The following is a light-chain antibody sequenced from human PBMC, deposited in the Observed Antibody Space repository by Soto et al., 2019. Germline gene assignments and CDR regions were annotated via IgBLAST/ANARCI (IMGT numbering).Light chain of an antibody. Sequence: ETVLTQSPGTVSLSPGERATLSCTTSQSVRSNYLAWYQQKPGQAPRLLIYGVFSRATGIPDRFSGGGSGTDFTLTISGLEPEDSAVYYCQHYDGSPRTFGQGTKLEI. CDR1: QSVRSNY. V-gene: IGKV3-20*01. J-gene: IGKJ2*01. CDR3: QHYDGSPRT. CDR2: GVF.